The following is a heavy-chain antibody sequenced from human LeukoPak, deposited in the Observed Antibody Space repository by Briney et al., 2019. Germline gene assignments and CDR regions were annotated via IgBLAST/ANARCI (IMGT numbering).Heavy chain of an antibody. CDR3: ARVGVDYSGNIIKYFYDY. J-gene: IGHJ4*02. CDR2: VYYSGSA. D-gene: IGHD4-23*01. Sequence: SETLSLTCTVSGGSISSSSYYWSWIRQPPGKELEWIGNVYYSGSANYNPSLKSRIIISVDASKNQFSLKLSPVIAADTAVYYCARVGVDYSGNIIKYFYDYWGPGTLVTVSS. V-gene: IGHV4-61*01. CDR1: GGSISSSSYY.